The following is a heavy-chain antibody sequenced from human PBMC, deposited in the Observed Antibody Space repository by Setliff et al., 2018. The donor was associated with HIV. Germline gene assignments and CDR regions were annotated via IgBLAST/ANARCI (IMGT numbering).Heavy chain of an antibody. CDR2: IHSNGNT. J-gene: IGHJ5*02. V-gene: IGHV4-4*07. CDR1: GGSISSYY. CDR3: ARGRKAVGDWFDP. Sequence: SETLSLTCTVSGGSISSYYWNWIRQPAGKGLEWLGRIHSNGNTNFNPSLKSRINMSVDMSKNQVSMKLTSVTAADTALYYCARGRKAVGDWFDPWGQGIQVTV. D-gene: IGHD1-26*01.